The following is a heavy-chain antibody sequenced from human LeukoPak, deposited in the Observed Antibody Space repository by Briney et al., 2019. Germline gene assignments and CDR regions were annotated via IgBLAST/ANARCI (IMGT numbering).Heavy chain of an antibody. CDR2: INSGNGNT. J-gene: IGHJ2*01. Sequence: GGSLRLSCAASGFTFSSYAMTWVRQAPGKGLEWVSTINSGNGNTYYADSVKGRFTISGDNSKNTLYLQMNSLRAEDTAVYYCAKGTPVSSSWYAVWYFDLWGRGTLVTVSS. D-gene: IGHD6-13*01. CDR3: AKGTPVSSSWYAVWYFDL. CDR1: GFTFSSYA. V-gene: IGHV3-23*01.